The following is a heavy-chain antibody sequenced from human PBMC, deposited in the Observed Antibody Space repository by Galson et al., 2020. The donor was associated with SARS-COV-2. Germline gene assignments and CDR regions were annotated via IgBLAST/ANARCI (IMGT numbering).Heavy chain of an antibody. CDR2: ISPGDSEI. CDR3: ARGGGGVPRILFYGMDV. Sequence: KIGESLKISCKGSGYTFTTYWIGWVRQMPGKGLEWMGLISPGDSEITYSPSFQGQVTISADKSIRTAYLQWSRLKASDTAIYYCARGGGGVPRILFYGMDVWGKGSTVIVSS. V-gene: IGHV5-51*01. J-gene: IGHJ6*04. D-gene: IGHD2-21*01. CDR1: GYTFTTYW.